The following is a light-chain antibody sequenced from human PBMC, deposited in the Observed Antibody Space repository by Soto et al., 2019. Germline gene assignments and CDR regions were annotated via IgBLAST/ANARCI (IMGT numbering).Light chain of an antibody. Sequence: EIVLTQSPGTLSLSPGEGATLSCRASQSVSSSYLAWYQQKPGQAPRLLIYGASSRATGIPDRFSGSGSGTDFTLTISRLEPEDCAVYHCQQYATSPRTFGQGTKVEIK. CDR3: QQYATSPRT. J-gene: IGKJ1*01. CDR2: GAS. CDR1: QSVSSSY. V-gene: IGKV3-20*01.